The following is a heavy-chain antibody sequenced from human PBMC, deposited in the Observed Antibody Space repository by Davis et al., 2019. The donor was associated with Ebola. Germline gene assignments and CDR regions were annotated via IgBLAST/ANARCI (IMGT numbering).Heavy chain of an antibody. CDR3: ARGVTGYIVVVPAHSGKDNWFDP. V-gene: IGHV4-34*01. J-gene: IGHJ5*02. CDR2: INHSGST. D-gene: IGHD2-2*01. CDR1: GGSFSGYY. Sequence: PSETLSLTCAVYGGSFSGYYWSWIRQPPGKGLEWIGEINHSGSTNYNPSLKSRVTISVDTSKNQFSLKLSSVTAADTAVYYCARGVTGYIVVVPAHSGKDNWFDPWGQGTLVTVSS.